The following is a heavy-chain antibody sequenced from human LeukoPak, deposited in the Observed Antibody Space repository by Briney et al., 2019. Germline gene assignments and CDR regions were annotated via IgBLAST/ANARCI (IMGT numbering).Heavy chain of an antibody. J-gene: IGHJ1*01. CDR1: GFIFSNHG. Sequence: PGGSLRLSCAASGFIFSNHGMHWVRQAPGKGLEWVAVIWYDGSNKYYVDSAKGRFTISRDNSKNTLYLQMDSLRAEDTAVYYCAKDTRYRYLQDWGQGTLVTVSS. CDR2: IWYDGSNK. D-gene: IGHD3-16*02. V-gene: IGHV3-33*06. CDR3: AKDTRYRYLQD.